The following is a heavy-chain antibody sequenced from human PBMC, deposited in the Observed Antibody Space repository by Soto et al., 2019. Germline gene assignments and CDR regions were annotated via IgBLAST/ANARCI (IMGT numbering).Heavy chain of an antibody. D-gene: IGHD6-19*01. CDR2: ISGSGIST. J-gene: IGHJ4*02. CDR3: ASRTSGWYFDY. Sequence: VGSLRLSCAASGFTFSSYAMSWVRQAPGKGLEWVSAISGSGISTYYADSVKGRFTISRDNSKNTLYLQMNSLRAEDTAVYYCASRTSGWYFDYWGQGTLVNVSS. CDR1: GFTFSSYA. V-gene: IGHV3-23*01.